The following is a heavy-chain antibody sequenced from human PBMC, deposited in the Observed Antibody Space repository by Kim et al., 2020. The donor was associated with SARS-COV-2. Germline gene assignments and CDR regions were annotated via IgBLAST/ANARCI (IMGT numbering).Heavy chain of an antibody. J-gene: IGHJ4*02. CDR1: GYTFTSYG. CDR3: ARGGNVLLWFGELLYHRWDYCDY. CDR2: ISAYNGNT. D-gene: IGHD3-10*01. V-gene: IGHV1-18*04. Sequence: ASVKVSCKASGYTFTSYGISWVRQAPGQGLEWMGWISAYNGNTNYAQKLQGRVTMTTDTSTSTAYMELRSLRSDDTAVYYCARGGNVLLWFGELLYHRWDYCDYWGQGARVTVSS.